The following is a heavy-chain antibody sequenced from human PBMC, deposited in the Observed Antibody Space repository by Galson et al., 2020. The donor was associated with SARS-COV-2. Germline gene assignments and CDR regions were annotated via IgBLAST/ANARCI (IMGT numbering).Heavy chain of an antibody. V-gene: IGHV3-48*02. CDR3: ARDTYESSAYFYYYFDF. J-gene: IGHJ4*02. CDR1: GFTHSTYS. CDR2: ISSGSSTI. D-gene: IGHD3-22*01. Sequence: GESLKNSCSASGFTHSTYSLSWVRQAPGKGLEWVSYISSGSSTIYYAGSVKGRFTISRDNDKNSLYLQMNSLRDEDSAIYYCARDTYESSAYFYYYFDFGGQGTPVTVSS.